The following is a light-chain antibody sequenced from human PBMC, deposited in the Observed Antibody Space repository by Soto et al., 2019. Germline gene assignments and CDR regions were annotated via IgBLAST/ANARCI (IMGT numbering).Light chain of an antibody. Sequence: QSVRPQPASVSGAPGESITISCTGTSSDVGGYNYVSWYQHHPGKAPKLIIYDVTNRPSGVSNPFSGSKSGNTASLTISGLQPEDEADYYCSSYTTSNTRQIVFGTGTKVTVL. CDR1: SSDVGGYNY. CDR2: DVT. J-gene: IGLJ1*01. CDR3: SSYTTSNTRQIV. V-gene: IGLV2-14*03.